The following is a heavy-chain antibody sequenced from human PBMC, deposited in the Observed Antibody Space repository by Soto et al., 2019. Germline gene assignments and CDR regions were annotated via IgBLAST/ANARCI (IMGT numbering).Heavy chain of an antibody. CDR2: IIPILGTA. D-gene: IGHD4-17*01. CDR3: ARGTTVTFFFDY. CDR1: GGTFSSYA. V-gene: IGHV1-69*10. J-gene: IGHJ4*02. Sequence: ASVEVSCKASGGTFSSYAISWVRQAPGQGLEWMGGIIPILGTANYAQKFQGRVTITADKSTSTAYMELSSLRSEDTAVYYCARGTTVTFFFDYWGQGTLVTVSS.